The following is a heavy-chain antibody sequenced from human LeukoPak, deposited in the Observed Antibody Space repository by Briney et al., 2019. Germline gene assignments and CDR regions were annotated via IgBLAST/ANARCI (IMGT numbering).Heavy chain of an antibody. J-gene: IGHJ3*02. Sequence: PGGSLRLSCTASGFTFGDYAMSWIRQPAGKGLEWIGRVFTSGSTYYNPSLKSRVTISVDTSKNQFSLKLTSVTAADTAIYYCARDLGSWPHVTLDIWGHGTLVTVSS. CDR2: VFTSGST. D-gene: IGHD3-16*01. CDR3: ARDLGSWPHVTLDI. V-gene: IGHV4-4*07. CDR1: GFTFGDYA.